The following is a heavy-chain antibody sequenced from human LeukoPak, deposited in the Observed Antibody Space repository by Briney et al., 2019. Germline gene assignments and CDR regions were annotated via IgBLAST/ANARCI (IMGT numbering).Heavy chain of an antibody. Sequence: SETLSLTCTVSGGSISSSTYFWGWIRQPPGKGLEWIGTIYYSGSTYYNPSLKSRVTISVDSSKNQFSLKLSSVTAADTAVYYCARMGTGGFDYWGQGTLVTVSS. D-gene: IGHD1-14*01. CDR1: GGSISSSTYF. CDR2: IYYSGST. V-gene: IGHV4-39*07. J-gene: IGHJ4*02. CDR3: ARMGTGGFDY.